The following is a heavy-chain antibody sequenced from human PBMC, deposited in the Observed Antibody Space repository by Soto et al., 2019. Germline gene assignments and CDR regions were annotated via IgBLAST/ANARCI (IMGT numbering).Heavy chain of an antibody. CDR3: ARQPYDSTGYYYGA. CDR2: MYYGGST. V-gene: IGHV4-59*08. CDR1: GGSISSYY. Sequence: SETLSLTCTFSGGSISSYYWSWIRQPPGKGLEWIGSMYYGGSTNYNPSLKSRVTVSVDTSKNHFSLKLTSVTAADTAMYYCARQPYDSTGYYYGAWGQGTLVTVSS. J-gene: IGHJ5*02. D-gene: IGHD3-22*01.